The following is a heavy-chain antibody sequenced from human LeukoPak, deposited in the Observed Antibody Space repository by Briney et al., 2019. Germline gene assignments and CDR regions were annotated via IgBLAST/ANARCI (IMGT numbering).Heavy chain of an antibody. Sequence: PSETLSLXCTVSGGSISSSSYYWVWIRQPPGKGLEWIGSIYYSGSTNYNPSLKSRVTISVDTSKNQFSLKLSSVTAADTAVYYCARYLLGSGSFTSFDYWGQGTLVTVSS. D-gene: IGHD1-26*01. CDR3: ARYLLGSGSFTSFDY. J-gene: IGHJ4*02. V-gene: IGHV4-39*07. CDR1: GGSISSSSYY. CDR2: IYYSGST.